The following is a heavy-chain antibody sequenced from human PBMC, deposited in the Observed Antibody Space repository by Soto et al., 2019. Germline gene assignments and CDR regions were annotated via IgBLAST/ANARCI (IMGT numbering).Heavy chain of an antibody. J-gene: IGHJ6*02. CDR2: ISLYSDGT. D-gene: IGHD5-18*01. Sequence: GASVKVSCKTSGYTFSNYGITWVRQAPGQPLEWLGWISLYSDGTNYAQKFQGRVTMTRDTSTSTVYMELSSLRSEDTAVYYCARDAGDTAMVYYYGIDVWGQGTTVTVSS. V-gene: IGHV1-18*01. CDR3: ARDAGDTAMVYYYGIDV. CDR1: GYTFSNYG.